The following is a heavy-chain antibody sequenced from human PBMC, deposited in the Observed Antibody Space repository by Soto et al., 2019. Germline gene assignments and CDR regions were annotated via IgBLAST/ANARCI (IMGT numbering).Heavy chain of an antibody. J-gene: IGHJ6*02. Sequence: PGGSLRLSCAASGFTFSDYYMSWIRQAPGKGLEWVSYISSSSSYTNYADSVKGRFTISRDNAKNSLYLQMNSLRAEDTAVYYCARARYDSSGYYPYYYYYGMDVWGQGTTVTVSS. CDR2: ISSSSSYT. CDR3: ARARYDSSGYYPYYYYYGMDV. V-gene: IGHV3-11*06. D-gene: IGHD3-22*01. CDR1: GFTFSDYY.